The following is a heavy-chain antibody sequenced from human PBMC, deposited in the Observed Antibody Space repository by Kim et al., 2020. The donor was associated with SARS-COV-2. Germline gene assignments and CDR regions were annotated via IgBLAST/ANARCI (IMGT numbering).Heavy chain of an antibody. Sequence: SETLSLTCAVSGGSFSGYYWSWIRQPPGKGLEWIGEINHSGSTNYNPSLKSRVTLSVDTSKNQYSLKLSSVPAADTAVYYCARAIHYGSGSPGGYWVQET. CDR2: INHSGST. CDR1: GGSFSGYY. J-gene: IGHJ4*02. CDR3: ARAIHYGSGSPGGY. D-gene: IGHD3-10*01. V-gene: IGHV4-34*01.